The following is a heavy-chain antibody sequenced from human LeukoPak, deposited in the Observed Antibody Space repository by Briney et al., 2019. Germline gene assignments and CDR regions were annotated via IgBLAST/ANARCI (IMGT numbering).Heavy chain of an antibody. V-gene: IGHV3-11*04. D-gene: IGHD6-19*01. J-gene: IGHJ5*02. CDR3: AEQGGWQWLPRS. CDR1: GFSFSDYY. CDR2: ITSSGTIT. Sequence: GGSLRLSCAASGFSFSDYYMTWIRQAPGKGLERVSCITSSGTITHSADSVKGRFTISRDNAKNTLYLQMNYLRPEDTAVYYCAEQGGWQWLPRSWGQGTLVIVSS.